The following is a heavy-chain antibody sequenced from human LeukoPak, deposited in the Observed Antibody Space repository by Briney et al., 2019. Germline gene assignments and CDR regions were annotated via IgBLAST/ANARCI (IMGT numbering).Heavy chain of an antibody. CDR2: IIPIFGTT. V-gene: IGHV1-69*06. CDR3: ARNHQAGWSGYSVLYYFDY. Sequence: GASVKVSCKASGGTFSSYAISWVRQAPGQGLEWMGGIIPIFGTTNYAQKFQGRVTITADKSTSTAYMELSSLRSEDTAVYYCARNHQAGWSGYSVLYYFDYWGQGTLVTVSS. CDR1: GGTFSSYA. J-gene: IGHJ4*02. D-gene: IGHD3-3*01.